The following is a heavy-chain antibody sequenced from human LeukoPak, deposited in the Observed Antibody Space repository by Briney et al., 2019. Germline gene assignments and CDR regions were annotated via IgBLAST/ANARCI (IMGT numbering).Heavy chain of an antibody. CDR2: INHSGST. Sequence: SETLSLTCTVSGGSISSGDYYWSWIRQPPGKGLEWIGEINHSGSTNYNPSLKSRVTISVDTSKNQFSLKLSSVTAADTAVYYCARAPAAAGNFDYWGQGTLVTVSS. CDR1: GGSISSGDYY. CDR3: ARAPAAAGNFDY. J-gene: IGHJ4*02. D-gene: IGHD6-13*01. V-gene: IGHV4-39*07.